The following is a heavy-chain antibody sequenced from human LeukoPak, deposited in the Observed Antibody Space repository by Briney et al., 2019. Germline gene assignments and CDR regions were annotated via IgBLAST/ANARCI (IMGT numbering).Heavy chain of an antibody. CDR1: GFTFSDHY. D-gene: IGHD1-14*01. V-gene: IGHV3-72*01. Sequence: GGSLRLSCIASGFTFSDHYIDRVRQAPGKGLEWVGRMRNKANSYTTENAASVKGRLTLSRDDSRRLVFLQLNSLKIEDTAVYYCARSPESGVNVFDIWGQGTMVTVSS. CDR2: MRNKANSYTT. J-gene: IGHJ3*02. CDR3: ARSPESGVNVFDI.